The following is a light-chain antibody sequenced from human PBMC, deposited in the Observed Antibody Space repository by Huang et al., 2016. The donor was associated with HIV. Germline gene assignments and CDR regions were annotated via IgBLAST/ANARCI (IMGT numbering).Light chain of an antibody. CDR1: QDLSSW. J-gene: IGKJ5*01. Sequence: IQLTQSPSSVSASEGDTVRITCRASQDLSSWLAWYQHKPREAPTLLSYATSILQSGVPSRFNGSGSGTDFFLTINSLRPDDFATYYCQQANMYPRSFGQGTRLDIK. V-gene: IGKV1-12*01. CDR3: QQANMYPRS. CDR2: ATS.